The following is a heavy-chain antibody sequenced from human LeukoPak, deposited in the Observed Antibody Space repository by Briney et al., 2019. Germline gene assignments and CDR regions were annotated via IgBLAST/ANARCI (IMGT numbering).Heavy chain of an antibody. J-gene: IGHJ4*02. CDR3: AREVPYYYDSAWDYFDY. CDR1: GGSISSGGYY. V-gene: IGHV4-31*03. Sequence: PSQTLSLTCTVSGGSISSGGYYWSWIRQHPGKGLEWIGYIYYSGSTYYNPSLKSRVTISVDTSKNQFSLKLSSVTAADTAVYYCAREVPYYYDSAWDYFDYWGQGTLVTVSS. CDR2: IYYSGST. D-gene: IGHD3-22*01.